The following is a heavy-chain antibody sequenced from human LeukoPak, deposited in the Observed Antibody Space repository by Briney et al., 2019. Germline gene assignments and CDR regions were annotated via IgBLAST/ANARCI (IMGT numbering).Heavy chain of an antibody. D-gene: IGHD1-14*01. CDR1: GFTFSRFA. J-gene: IGHJ4*02. CDR3: PRAEGVDPLDY. Sequence: GGSLRLSCAASGFTFSRFAMNWVRQAPGKGLEWVSSLSGRGSSSYYADSVKGRFTISRDNSRSTLFLQMSSLRAEDTAIYYCPRAEGVDPLDYWGQGTLVTVSS. V-gene: IGHV3-23*01. CDR2: LSGRGSSS.